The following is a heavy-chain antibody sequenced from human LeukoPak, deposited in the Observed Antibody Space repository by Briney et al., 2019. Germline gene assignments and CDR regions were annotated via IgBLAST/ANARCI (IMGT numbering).Heavy chain of an antibody. CDR1: GDSVSSSSDA. Sequence: SQTLSLTCAISGDSVSSSSDAWNWIGQSPSRGLEWLGRTYYRSNDYALSVKTRMTINVDTSKNQVSLQLSSVTPEDTAVYYCARGRNNAFDIWGQGTMVTVS. V-gene: IGHV6-1*01. CDR2: TYYRSN. CDR3: ARGRNNAFDI. J-gene: IGHJ3*02. D-gene: IGHD1/OR15-1a*01.